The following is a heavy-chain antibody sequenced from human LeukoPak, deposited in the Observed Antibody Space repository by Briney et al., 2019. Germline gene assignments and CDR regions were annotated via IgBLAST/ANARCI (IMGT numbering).Heavy chain of an antibody. D-gene: IGHD2-15*01. Sequence: PGGSLRLSCAASGFTFSSYAMSWVRQAPGKGLEWVSAISGSGGSTYYADSVKGRFTISRDNSKNTLYLQMNSLRAEDTAVYYCAKTNTYCSGGSCSTVLLGYWGQGTLVTVSS. J-gene: IGHJ4*02. CDR1: GFTFSSYA. CDR3: AKTNTYCSGGSCSTVLLGY. CDR2: ISGSGGST. V-gene: IGHV3-23*01.